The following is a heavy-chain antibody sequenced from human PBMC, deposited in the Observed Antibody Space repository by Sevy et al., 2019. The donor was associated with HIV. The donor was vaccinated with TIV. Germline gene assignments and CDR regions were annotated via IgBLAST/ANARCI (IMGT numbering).Heavy chain of an antibody. CDR3: TRTHCSGRSCNGLFDY. Sequence: GGSLRFSCVASGFSFSDHYMEWVRQAPGMGPQWIARSRNKANRYTTEYAASVKGRFTVSRDVSESSLYLQMNNLKSDDTATYYCTRTHCSGRSCNGLFDYWGQGTRVTVSS. CDR1: GFSFSDHY. D-gene: IGHD2-15*01. CDR2: SRNKANRYTT. V-gene: IGHV3-72*01. J-gene: IGHJ4*02.